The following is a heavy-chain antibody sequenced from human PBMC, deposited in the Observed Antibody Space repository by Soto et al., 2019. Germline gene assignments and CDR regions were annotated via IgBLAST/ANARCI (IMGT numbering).Heavy chain of an antibody. CDR2: IYPGDSDT. J-gene: IGHJ6*02. CDR1: GYSFTSYW. Sequence: GESLKICCKGSGYSFTSYWIGWVRQMPGKGLEWMGIIYPGDSDTRYSPSFQGQVTISADKSISTAYLQWSSLKASDTAMYYCARLAGTGNYYHYGMAVWGQGTTVTVSS. V-gene: IGHV5-51*01. D-gene: IGHD6-19*01. CDR3: ARLAGTGNYYHYGMAV.